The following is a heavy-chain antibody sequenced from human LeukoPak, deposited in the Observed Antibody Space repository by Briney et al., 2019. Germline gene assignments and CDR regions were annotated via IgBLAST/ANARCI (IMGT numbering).Heavy chain of an antibody. CDR1: GFTFSSYW. CDR2: IKHDGSAK. J-gene: IGHJ4*02. V-gene: IGHV3-7*01. Sequence: GGSLRLSCAVSGFTFSSYWMSWVRQAPGKGLEWMGNIKHDGSAKYNADPVKGRFPISRDNAKESLYVQMNSLRAEDTALYGCASGRQLGYWGQGTLVTVS. D-gene: IGHD3-16*01. CDR3: ASGRQLGY.